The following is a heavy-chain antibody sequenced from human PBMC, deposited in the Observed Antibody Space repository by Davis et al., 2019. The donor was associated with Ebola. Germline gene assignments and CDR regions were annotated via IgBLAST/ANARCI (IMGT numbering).Heavy chain of an antibody. Sequence: ASVKVSCKASGYTFTGYYLHWVRQVPGQRPEWMGRIYTSGGTTSYAPKFQDRVTMTRDTSIDTAYMELSGLRSNDTAIYYCVRMRLGGYFDYWGHGTLVTVSS. CDR3: VRMRLGGYFDY. CDR2: IYTSGGTT. V-gene: IGHV1-2*06. CDR1: GYTFTGYY. D-gene: IGHD3-10*01. J-gene: IGHJ4*01.